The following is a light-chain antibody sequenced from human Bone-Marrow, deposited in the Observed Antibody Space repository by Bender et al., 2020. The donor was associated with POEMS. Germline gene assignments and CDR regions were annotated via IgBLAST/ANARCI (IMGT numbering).Light chain of an antibody. CDR2: EGN. CDR1: STYIDDYTV. J-gene: IGLJ2*01. V-gene: IGLV2-14*02. Sequence: HSALTQPASVSGSPGQSITISCTGASTYIDDYTVVSWYQQHPGKAPKLMIYEGNERPSGVSTRFSGSKSGTSASLTITGLQTEDEGYYYCQSYDSSLSAVVFGGGTKLTVL. CDR3: QSYDSSLSAVV.